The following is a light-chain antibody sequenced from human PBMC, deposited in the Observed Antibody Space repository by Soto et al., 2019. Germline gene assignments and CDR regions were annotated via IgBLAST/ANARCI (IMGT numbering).Light chain of an antibody. CDR2: DAS. CDR3: QQYDNLIT. Sequence: DIQMTQSPSSLSASVGDRVTITCQASQDISNYLHWYQQKPGKAPKLLIYDASNLETGVPSRFSGSGSGTDFTFTISSLQPEDIATYYCQQYDNLITFGQGTRLEIK. V-gene: IGKV1-33*01. J-gene: IGKJ5*01. CDR1: QDISNY.